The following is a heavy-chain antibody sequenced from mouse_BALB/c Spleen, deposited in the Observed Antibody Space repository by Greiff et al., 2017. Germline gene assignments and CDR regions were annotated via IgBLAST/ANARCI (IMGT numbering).Heavy chain of an antibody. D-gene: IGHD1-1*01. Sequence: VQLKESGAELVKPGASVKLSCTASGFNIKDTYMHWVKQRPEQGLEWIGRIDPANGNTKYDPKFQDKATITADTSSNTAYLQLSSLTSEDTAVYYCARCYYYGSSYFYYFDDWGQGTTLTVSS. CDR3: ARCYYYGSSYFYYFDD. CDR2: IDPANGNT. J-gene: IGHJ2*01. CDR1: GFNIKDTY. V-gene: IGHV14-3*02.